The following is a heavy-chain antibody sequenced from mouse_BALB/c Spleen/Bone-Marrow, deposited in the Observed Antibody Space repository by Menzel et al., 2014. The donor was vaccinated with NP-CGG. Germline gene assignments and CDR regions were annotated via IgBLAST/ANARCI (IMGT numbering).Heavy chain of an antibody. V-gene: IGHV14-3*02. D-gene: IGHD2-2*01. CDR1: GLNIRDTY. J-gene: IGHJ2*01. CDR3: ASYVYGYYFDY. Sequence: EVKLQESGAELVKPGASVKLSCTASGLNIRDTYMHWVKQRPEQGLEWIGRIDPANGNTKYDPKFQGKASITADTSSNTAYLQLSSLTSEDTAVYYCASYVYGYYFDYWGQGTTLTVSS. CDR2: IDPANGNT.